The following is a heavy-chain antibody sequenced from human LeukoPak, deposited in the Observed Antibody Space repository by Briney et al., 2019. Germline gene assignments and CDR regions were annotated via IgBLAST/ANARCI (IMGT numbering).Heavy chain of an antibody. CDR1: GFTFSTYA. CDR2: ISGNGDRT. D-gene: IGHD4-17*01. CDR3: AKPGRDYADYYWFGR. J-gene: IGHJ5*02. Sequence: PGGSLRLSCAASGFTFSTYAMNWVRQAPGKGLEWVSSISGNGDRTYYADSVKGRITISRDNSKNTLFLQMNSLRAEDTAVYYCAKPGRDYADYYWFGRWGQGTLSPSPQ. V-gene: IGHV3-23*01.